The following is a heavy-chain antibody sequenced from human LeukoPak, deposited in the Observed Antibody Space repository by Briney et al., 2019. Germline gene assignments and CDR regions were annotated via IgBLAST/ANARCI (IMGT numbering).Heavy chain of an antibody. V-gene: IGHV1-46*01. D-gene: IGHD6-6*01. CDR3: ARDYFDSSFSH. Sequence: ASVKVSCKASGGTFSSYAISWVRQAPGQGLEWMGIINPSGGSTSYAQKFQGRVTMTRDMSTSTVYMELSSLRSEDTAVYYCARDYFDSSFSHWGQGTLVTVSS. J-gene: IGHJ4*02. CDR2: INPSGGST. CDR1: GGTFSSYA.